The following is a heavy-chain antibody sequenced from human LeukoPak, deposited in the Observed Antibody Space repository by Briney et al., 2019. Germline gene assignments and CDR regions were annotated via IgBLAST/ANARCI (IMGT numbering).Heavy chain of an antibody. D-gene: IGHD2-2*01. CDR3: ARCREEAHSTSCYAVGQCWFDP. J-gene: IGHJ5*02. CDR2: ISAYNGNA. Sequence: GASVKVSCKASGYTFTSYGISWVRQAPGQGLEWMGWISAYNGNANYAQKLQGRVTMTTDTSTSTAYMELRSLRSDDPAVYYCARCREEAHSTSCYAVGQCWFDPWGQGTLVTVSS. CDR1: GYTFTSYG. V-gene: IGHV1-18*01.